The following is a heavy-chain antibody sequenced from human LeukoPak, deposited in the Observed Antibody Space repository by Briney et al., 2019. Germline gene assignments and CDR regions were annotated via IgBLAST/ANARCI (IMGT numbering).Heavy chain of an antibody. CDR1: GFTLNTG. V-gene: IGHV3-74*03. CDR3: VRDTSVSRMGV. Sequence: GGSLRVSCAASGFTLNTGMHWVRQAPGKGLVWVSRINTNDGSYITYADSVKGRFSVSRDDAKNTLYLQMNSLRVEDTAVYYCVRDTSVSRMGVWGKGTTVTLSS. D-gene: IGHD4-17*01. CDR2: INTNDGSYI. J-gene: IGHJ6*04.